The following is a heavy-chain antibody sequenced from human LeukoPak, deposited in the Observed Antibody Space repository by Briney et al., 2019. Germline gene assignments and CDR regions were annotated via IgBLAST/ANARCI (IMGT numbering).Heavy chain of an antibody. J-gene: IGHJ4*02. V-gene: IGHV3-23*01. D-gene: IGHD2-2*01. CDR3: AKDWYCSSTICSAGMDY. CDR1: GFTFSSYA. CDR2: ISGDGGST. Sequence: GGSLRLSCAASGFTFSSYAMSWVRQAPGRGLEWVSAISGDGGSTYYADSVKGRFTISRDNSKNTLYLQMNSLRAEDTAVYYCAKDWYCSSTICSAGMDYWGQGTLVTVSS.